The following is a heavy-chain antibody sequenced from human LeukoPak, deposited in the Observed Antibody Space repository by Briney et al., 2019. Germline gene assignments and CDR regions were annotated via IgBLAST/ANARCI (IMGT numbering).Heavy chain of an antibody. D-gene: IGHD5-18*01. CDR3: AKELHEVYYYGPDV. J-gene: IGHJ6*02. CDR1: GFTFSSYA. V-gene: IGHV3-23*01. CDR2: ISGSGGST. Sequence: GGSLRLSCAASGFTFSSYAMSWVRQAPGKGLEWVSAISGSGGSTYYADSVKGRFTISRDDSKNTLYLQMNSLRAEDTAVYYCAKELHEVYYYGPDVWGQGTTVIISS.